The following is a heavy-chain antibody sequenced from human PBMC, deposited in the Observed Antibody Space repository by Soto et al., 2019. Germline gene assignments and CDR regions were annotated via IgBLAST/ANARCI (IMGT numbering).Heavy chain of an antibody. CDR2: IYYSGST. V-gene: IGHV4-59*08. Sequence: SETLSLTCTVSGGSISSYYWSWIRQPPGKGLEWIGYIYYSGSTNYNPSLKSRVTISVDTSKNQFSLKLSSVTAADTAVYYCARRDRVAAIGYQVHAFDIWGQGTMVTVSS. J-gene: IGHJ3*02. CDR3: ARRDRVAAIGYQVHAFDI. CDR1: GGSISSYY. D-gene: IGHD2-15*01.